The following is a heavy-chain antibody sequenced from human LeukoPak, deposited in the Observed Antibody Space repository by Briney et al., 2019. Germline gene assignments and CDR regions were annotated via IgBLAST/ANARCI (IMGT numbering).Heavy chain of an antibody. V-gene: IGHV3-15*01. CDR1: GFTFSNAW. CDR2: IKSKTDGGTT. Sequence: GGSLRLSCAASGFTFSNAWMSWVRQAPGKGLEWVGRIKSKTDGGTTDYAAPVKGRFTISRDDSKNTLYLQMNSLRAEDTAVYYCAKDLAVAGTRYYFDYWGQGTLVTASS. CDR3: AKDLAVAGTRYYFDY. D-gene: IGHD6-19*01. J-gene: IGHJ4*02.